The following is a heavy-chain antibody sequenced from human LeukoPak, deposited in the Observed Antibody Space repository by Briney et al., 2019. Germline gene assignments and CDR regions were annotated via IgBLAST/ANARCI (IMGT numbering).Heavy chain of an antibody. J-gene: IGHJ4*02. V-gene: IGHV3-48*03. Sequence: GGSLRLSCAASGFTFSSYEMNWVRQAPGKGLEWVSYISSSGSTIYYADSVKGRFTISRDNAKNSLYLQMNSLRAEDTAVYYCARDSRTVTTGGSDYWGQGTLVTVSS. CDR2: ISSSGSTI. CDR3: ARDSRTVTTGGSDY. CDR1: GFTFSSYE. D-gene: IGHD4-17*01.